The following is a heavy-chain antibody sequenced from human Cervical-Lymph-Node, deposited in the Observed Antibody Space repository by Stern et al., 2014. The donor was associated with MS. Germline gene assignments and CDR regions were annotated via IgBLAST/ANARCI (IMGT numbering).Heavy chain of an antibody. Sequence: QLVQSGTEVKKPGASLIVSCKASGYTFTSYGISWVRQAPGQGLEWVGWISADSGTTKYAQNLRDRITLTRETSKGPAYMELRTLRSEDTAVYYCARDKMHAFDYWGQGTLVSVSS. V-gene: IGHV1-18*01. J-gene: IGHJ4*02. D-gene: IGHD2-8*01. CDR2: ISADSGTT. CDR3: ARDKMHAFDY. CDR1: GYTFTSYG.